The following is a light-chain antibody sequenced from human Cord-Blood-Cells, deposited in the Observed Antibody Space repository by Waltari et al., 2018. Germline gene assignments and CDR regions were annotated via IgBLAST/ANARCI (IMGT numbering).Light chain of an antibody. CDR3: QSYDSSLSGWV. V-gene: IGLV1-40*01. Sequence: QSVLTQSPSVSGAPGQRVTISCTGTSSNIGAGYDVHWYQPLPGTAPKLLIYGNSNRPSGVPDRFSGSKSGTSASLAITGLQAEDEADYYCQSYDSSLSGWVFGGGTKLTVL. CDR2: GNS. J-gene: IGLJ3*02. CDR1: SSNIGAGYD.